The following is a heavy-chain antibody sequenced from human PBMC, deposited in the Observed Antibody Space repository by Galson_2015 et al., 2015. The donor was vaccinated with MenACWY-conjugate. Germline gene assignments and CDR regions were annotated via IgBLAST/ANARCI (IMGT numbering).Heavy chain of an antibody. V-gene: IGHV3-7*03. CDR1: GFIFNNYW. CDR3: ARDLGFYCSRNDCYSPY. Sequence: SLRLSCAASGFIFNNYWMSWVRQVPGKGPEWVANIKQDGSEKYYVDSVRGRFTISRYNAKNSLYLQMNSLRAEDTAVYYCARDLGFYCSRNDCYSPYWGQGTLVTVSS. D-gene: IGHD2-2*01. J-gene: IGHJ4*02. CDR2: IKQDGSEK.